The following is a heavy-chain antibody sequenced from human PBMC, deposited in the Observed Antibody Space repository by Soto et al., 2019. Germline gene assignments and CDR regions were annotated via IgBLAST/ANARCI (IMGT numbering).Heavy chain of an antibody. CDR2: INPNSGGT. D-gene: IGHD3-3*01. CDR1: GYTFTGYY. V-gene: IGHV1-2*04. CDR3: PRGTRQHYDFWRGYYTNNWFDP. J-gene: IGHJ5*02. Sequence: GASVKVCCKASGYTFTGYYMHWRRHAPGQEHEWMGWINPNSGGTNYGQKFPGWVTMTGDTSISTAYMEMRRLRSDDTAVYYFPRGTRQHYDFWRGYYTNNWFDPWGQGTLVTVYS.